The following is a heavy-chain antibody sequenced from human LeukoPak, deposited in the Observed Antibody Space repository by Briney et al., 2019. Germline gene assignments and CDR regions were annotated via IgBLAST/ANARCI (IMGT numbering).Heavy chain of an antibody. Sequence: PGGSLRLSCAASGFTFDDYAMHWVRQAPGKGLEWVSGISWNSGSIGYADSVKGRFTISRDNAKNSLYLQMNSLRAEDTAVYYCARAGSDSSGKDDYWGQGTLVTVSS. J-gene: IGHJ4*02. CDR1: GFTFDDYA. CDR3: ARAGSDSSGKDDY. CDR2: ISWNSGSI. V-gene: IGHV3-9*01. D-gene: IGHD3-22*01.